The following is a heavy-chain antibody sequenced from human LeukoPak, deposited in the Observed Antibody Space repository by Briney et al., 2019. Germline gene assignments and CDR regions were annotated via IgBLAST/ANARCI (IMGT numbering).Heavy chain of an antibody. CDR1: GGTFSSYA. J-gene: IGHJ4*02. CDR2: IIPIFGTA. D-gene: IGHD5-18*01. V-gene: IGHV1-69*05. Sequence: SVKVSCKASGGTFSSYAISWVRQAPGQGLEWMGRIIPIFGTANYAQMFQGRVTITTDESTSTAYMELSSLRSEDTAVYYCAVGALSYGLEGQSDWGQGTLVTVSS. CDR3: AVGALSYGLEGQSD.